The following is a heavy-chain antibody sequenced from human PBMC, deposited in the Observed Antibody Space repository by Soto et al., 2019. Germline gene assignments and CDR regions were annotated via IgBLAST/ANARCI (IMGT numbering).Heavy chain of an antibody. CDR2: VYYSGTT. J-gene: IGHJ4*02. CDR3: ARGSGAHYNSGTLLD. D-gene: IGHD6-25*01. V-gene: IGHV4-61*01. CDR1: GGSVSNKTYY. Sequence: SETLSLTCSVSGGSVSNKTYYWSWIRQPPGKRLEWIGYVYYSGTTNYNPSLKSRVTISVDLSKNQFSLRLSSVTTADTAVYYCARGSGAHYNSGTLLDWGQGTRVTVSS.